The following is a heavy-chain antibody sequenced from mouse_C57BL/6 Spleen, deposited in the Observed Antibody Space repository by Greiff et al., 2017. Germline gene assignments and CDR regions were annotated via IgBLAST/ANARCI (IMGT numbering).Heavy chain of an antibody. CDR2: INPYNGGT. Sequence: EVQLQESGPVLVKPGASVKMSCKASGYTFTDYYMNWVKQSHGKSLEWIGVINPYNGGTSYNQKFKGKATLTVDKSSSTAYMELNSLTSEDSAVYYCARSIYDGYQYYFDDWGQGTTLTVSS. V-gene: IGHV1-19*01. D-gene: IGHD2-3*01. CDR1: GYTFTDYY. CDR3: ARSIYDGYQYYFDD. J-gene: IGHJ2*01.